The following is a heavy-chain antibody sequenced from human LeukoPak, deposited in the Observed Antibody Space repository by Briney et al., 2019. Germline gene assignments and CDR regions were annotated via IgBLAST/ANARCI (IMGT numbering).Heavy chain of an antibody. J-gene: IGHJ4*02. CDR2: ISYDGSNK. CDR3: ARGSAGRGSISDY. V-gene: IGHV3-30*03. D-gene: IGHD6-13*01. CDR1: GFTFSSYG. Sequence: PGGSLRLSCAASGFTFSSYGMHWVRQAPGKGLEWVAVISYDGSNKYYADSVKGRFTISRDNSKNTLYLQMNSLRAEDTAVYYCARGSAGRGSISDYWGQGTLVTVSS.